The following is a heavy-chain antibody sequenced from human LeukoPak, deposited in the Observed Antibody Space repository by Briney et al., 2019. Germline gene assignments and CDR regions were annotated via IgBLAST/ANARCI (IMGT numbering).Heavy chain of an antibody. D-gene: IGHD6-19*01. V-gene: IGHV4-38-2*02. CDR1: AYSISSGYY. CDR2: IHHSGST. Sequence: SETLSLTCTVSAYSISSGYYWGWIRQPPGKGLEWIGRIHHSGSTHYNPSLKSRVTISVDTSKNQFSLKVNSVTAADTAVYYCARRHSSGWFYYWGQGTLVTVSS. CDR3: ARRHSSGWFYY. J-gene: IGHJ4*02.